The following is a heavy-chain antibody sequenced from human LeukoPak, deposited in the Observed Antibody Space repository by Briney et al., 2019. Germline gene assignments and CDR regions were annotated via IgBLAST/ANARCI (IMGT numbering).Heavy chain of an antibody. CDR1: GYTLTELS. Sequence: GASVKVSCKVSGYTLTELSMHWVRQATGQGLEWMGWMNPKSGNTGYAQKFQGRVTMTRDTSISTAYMELGSLRSEDTAVYYCARVTGSIDYWGQGTLVTVSS. CDR2: MNPKSGNT. D-gene: IGHD1-26*01. V-gene: IGHV1-8*01. J-gene: IGHJ4*02. CDR3: ARVTGSIDY.